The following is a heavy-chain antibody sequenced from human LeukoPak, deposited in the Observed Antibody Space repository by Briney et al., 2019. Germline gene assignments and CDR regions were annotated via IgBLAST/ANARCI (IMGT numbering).Heavy chain of an antibody. D-gene: IGHD1-26*01. CDR3: ASGESYYLEN. V-gene: IGHV3-66*01. CDR2: IYSGGST. J-gene: IGHJ4*02. CDR1: QFS. Sequence: PGGSLRLSCAASQFSMNWVRQAPGKGLEWVSTIYSGGSTYYADSVKGRFIISRDNSKNTLYLQMNSLRAEDTAVYYCASGESYYLENWGQGTLVTVSS.